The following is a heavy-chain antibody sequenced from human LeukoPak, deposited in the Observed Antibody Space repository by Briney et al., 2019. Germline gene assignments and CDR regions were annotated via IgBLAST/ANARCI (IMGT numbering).Heavy chain of an antibody. CDR1: GFTFSSYS. V-gene: IGHV3-21*01. Sequence: GGSLRLSCAASGFTFSSYSMNWVRQAPGKGLEWVSSISSSSSYIYYTDSVKGRFTISRDNAKNSLYLQMNSLRAEDTAVYYCARVPIAAAETGHWGQGTLVTVSS. CDR2: ISSSSSYI. J-gene: IGHJ4*02. CDR3: ARVPIAAAETGH. D-gene: IGHD6-13*01.